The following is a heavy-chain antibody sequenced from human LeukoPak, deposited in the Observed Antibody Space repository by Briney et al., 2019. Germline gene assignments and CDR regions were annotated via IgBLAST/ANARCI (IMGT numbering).Heavy chain of an antibody. V-gene: IGHV1-69*13. Sequence: SVKVSCKASGGTFSSYAISWVRQAPGQGLEWMGGIIPIFGTANYAQKFQGRVTITADESTSTAYMELSSLRSEDTAVYYCARDGGTMLRGVTSSPGRYYYYYMDVWGKGTTVTVSS. CDR1: GGTFSSYA. CDR2: IIPIFGTA. J-gene: IGHJ6*03. CDR3: ARDGGTMLRGVTSSPGRYYYYYMDV. D-gene: IGHD3-10*01.